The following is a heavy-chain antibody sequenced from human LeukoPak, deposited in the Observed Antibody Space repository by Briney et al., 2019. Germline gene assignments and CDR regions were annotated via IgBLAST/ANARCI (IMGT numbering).Heavy chain of an antibody. D-gene: IGHD2-2*01. CDR3: ARTVVPAATPGFDP. CDR1: GGSISSYY. CDR2: IYYSGST. J-gene: IGHJ5*02. Sequence: PSETLSLTCTVSGGSISSYYWSWIRQPPGKGLEWIGYIYYSGSTNYNPSLKSRVTLSVDTSKNQFSLKLSSVTAADTAVYYCARTVVPAATPGFDPWGQGTLVTVSS. V-gene: IGHV4-59*01.